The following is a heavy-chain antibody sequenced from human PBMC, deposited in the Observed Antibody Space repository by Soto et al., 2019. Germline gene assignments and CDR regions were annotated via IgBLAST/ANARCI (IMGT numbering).Heavy chain of an antibody. CDR3: ARDRRITIFGVVIITPKAPSYYYGMDV. CDR2: IYHSGST. J-gene: IGHJ6*02. CDR1: CGSISSSNW. Sequence: SETLSLTCAVSCGSISSSNWWSWVRQPPGKGLEWIGEIYHSGSTNYNPSLKSRVTISVDKSKNQLSLKLSSVTAADTAVYYCARDRRITIFGVVIITPKAPSYYYGMDVWGQGTTVIVSS. V-gene: IGHV4-4*02. D-gene: IGHD3-3*01.